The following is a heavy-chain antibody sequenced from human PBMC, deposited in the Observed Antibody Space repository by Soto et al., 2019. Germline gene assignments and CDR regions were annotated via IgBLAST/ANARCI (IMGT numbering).Heavy chain of an antibody. J-gene: IGHJ6*02. V-gene: IGHV1-69*06. D-gene: IGHD2-8*01. CDR2: IIPIFGTA. CDR3: ASRGGASPCCTSLPFYYYYGMDV. Sequence: QVQLVQSGAEVKKPGSSVKVSCKASGGTFSSYAISWVRQAPGQGLEWMGGIIPIFGTANYAQKFQGRVTITADKSTSTAYMELSSLRHEQTALYYCASRGGASPCCTSLPFYYYYGMDVWGQGTTVTVSS. CDR1: GGTFSSYA.